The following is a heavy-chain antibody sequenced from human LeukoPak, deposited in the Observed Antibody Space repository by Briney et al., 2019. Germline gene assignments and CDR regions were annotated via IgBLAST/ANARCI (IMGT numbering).Heavy chain of an antibody. V-gene: IGHV3-21*01. CDR1: GFTFSSYS. CDR3: ARDGVAAAATAPFDY. D-gene: IGHD6-13*01. CDR2: ISSSSSYI. J-gene: IGHJ4*02. Sequence: GGSLRLSCAASGFTFSSYSMNWVRQAPGKGLEWVSSISSSSSYIYYADSVKGRFTIPRDNAKNSLYLQMSSLRAEDTAVYYCARDGVAAAATAPFDYWGQGTLVTASS.